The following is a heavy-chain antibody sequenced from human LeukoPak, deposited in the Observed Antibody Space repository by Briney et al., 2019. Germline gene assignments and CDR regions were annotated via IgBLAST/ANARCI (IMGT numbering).Heavy chain of an antibody. CDR2: IYHSGST. D-gene: IGHD3-10*01. CDR1: GGSISSGGYS. V-gene: IGHV4-30-2*01. J-gene: IGHJ6*02. CDR3: ARGDSGGLDV. Sequence: PSEPLSLTCAVSGGSISSGGYSWSWIRQPPGKGLEWIGYIYHSGSTYYNPSLKSRVTISVDRSKNQFSLKLSSVTAADTAVYYCARGDSGGLDVWGQGTTVTVSS.